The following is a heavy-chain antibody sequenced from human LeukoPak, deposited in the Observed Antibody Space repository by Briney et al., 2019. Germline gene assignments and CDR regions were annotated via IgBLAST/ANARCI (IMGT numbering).Heavy chain of an antibody. Sequence: SETLSLTCAVYGGSFSGYYWSWIRQPPGKGLEWIGEINHSGSTNYNPSLKSRVTISVDTSKNQFSLKLSSVTAADTAVYYCARATGSPIDYWGRGTLVTVSS. CDR3: ARATGSPIDY. J-gene: IGHJ4*02. V-gene: IGHV4-34*01. CDR2: INHSGST. CDR1: GGSFSGYY. D-gene: IGHD6-13*01.